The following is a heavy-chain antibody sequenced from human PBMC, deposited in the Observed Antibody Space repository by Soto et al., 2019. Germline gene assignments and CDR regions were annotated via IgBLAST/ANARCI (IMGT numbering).Heavy chain of an antibody. Sequence: EVQLLESGGGLVQPGGSLRLSCAASGFTFSSYAMSWVRQAPGKGLEWVSAISGSGGSTYYADSVKGRFTISRDNSKNTLYLQMNSLRAEDTAVYYCSNEAKLRFLEWLASSFYYWGQGTLVTVSS. CDR3: SNEAKLRFLEWLASSFYY. J-gene: IGHJ4*02. CDR2: ISGSGGST. CDR1: GFTFSSYA. V-gene: IGHV3-23*01. D-gene: IGHD3-3*01.